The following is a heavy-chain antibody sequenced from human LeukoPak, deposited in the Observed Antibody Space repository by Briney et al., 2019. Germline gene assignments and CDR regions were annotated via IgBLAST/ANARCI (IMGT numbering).Heavy chain of an antibody. CDR3: ARGPWGYSSSWPGGALDY. D-gene: IGHD6-13*01. CDR1: GGSISSYY. CDR2: IYYSGST. V-gene: IGHV4-59*12. J-gene: IGHJ4*02. Sequence: SETLSLTCTVSGGSISSYYWSWIRQPPGKGLEWIGHIYYSGSTNYNPSLKSRVTISVDTSKNQFSLKLSSVTAADTAVYYCARGPWGYSSSWPGGALDYWGQGTLVTVSS.